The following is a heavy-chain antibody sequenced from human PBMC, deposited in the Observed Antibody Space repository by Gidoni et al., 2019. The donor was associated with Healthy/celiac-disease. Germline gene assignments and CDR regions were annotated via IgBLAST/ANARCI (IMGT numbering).Heavy chain of an antibody. J-gene: IGHJ4*02. D-gene: IGHD2-15*01. CDR1: GFTFVDYA. V-gene: IGHV3-9*01. CDR2: ISWNSGSI. CDR3: AKDATPLPLGASVEAYFDY. Sequence: EVQLVESGGGLVQPGRSLRLSCAASGFTFVDYAMHWVRQAPGKGLEWVSGISWNSGSIGYADSVKGRFTISRDNAKNSLYLQMNSLRAEDTALYYCAKDATPLPLGASVEAYFDYWGQGTLVTVSS.